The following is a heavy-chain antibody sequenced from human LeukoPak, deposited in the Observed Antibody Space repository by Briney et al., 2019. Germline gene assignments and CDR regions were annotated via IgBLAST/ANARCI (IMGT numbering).Heavy chain of an antibody. Sequence: ASVKVSCKASGYTFTSYYMHWVRQAPGQGLEWMGIINPSGGSTSYAQKFQGRVTMTRDMSTSTVYMELSSLRSEDTAVYYCASLYGSSYWFDPWGQGTLVTVSS. V-gene: IGHV1-46*01. J-gene: IGHJ5*02. CDR1: GYTFTSYY. CDR3: ASLYGSSYWFDP. D-gene: IGHD6-6*01. CDR2: INPSGGST.